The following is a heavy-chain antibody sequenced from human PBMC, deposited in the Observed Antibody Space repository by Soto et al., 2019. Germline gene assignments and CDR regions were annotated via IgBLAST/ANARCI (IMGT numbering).Heavy chain of an antibody. Sequence: SVKVSCKASGGTFSSYAISWVRQAPGQGLEWMGGIIPIFGTANYEQKFQGRVTITADKSTSTAYMELSSLRSEDTAVYYCARDYRAARRSSYYYGMDVWGQGTKVTVSS. CDR2: IIPIFGTA. CDR1: GGTFSSYA. D-gene: IGHD6-6*01. CDR3: ARDYRAARRSSYYYGMDV. V-gene: IGHV1-69*06. J-gene: IGHJ6*02.